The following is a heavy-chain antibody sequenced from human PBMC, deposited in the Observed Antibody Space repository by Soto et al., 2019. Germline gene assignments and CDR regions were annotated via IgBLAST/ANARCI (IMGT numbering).Heavy chain of an antibody. CDR3: ARFGGPYGSGSYLFDY. V-gene: IGHV3-7*03. J-gene: IGHJ4*02. D-gene: IGHD3-10*01. CDR2: IKQDGSEK. CDR1: GFTFSSYW. Sequence: GGSLRLSCAASGFTFSSYWMSWVRQAPGKGLEWVANIKQDGSEKYYVDSVKGRFTISRDNAKNSLYLQMNSLRAEDTAVYYCARFGGPYGSGSYLFDYWGQGTLVTVSS.